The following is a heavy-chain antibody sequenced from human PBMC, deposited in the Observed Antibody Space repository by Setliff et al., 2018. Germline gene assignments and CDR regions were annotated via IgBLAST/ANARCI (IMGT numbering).Heavy chain of an antibody. J-gene: IGHJ6*03. CDR3: ARDKCYDSSGYYFYYYYYMDV. V-gene: IGHV1-3*01. CDR1: GYTFTDYA. Sequence: ASVKVSCKASGYTFTDYAMHWVRQAPGQRLEWMGWINRGNGNTKYSQKFQGRVTITRDTSASPAYMELSSLRSEDTAVYYCARDKCYDSSGYYFYYYYYMDVWGKGTTVTVSS. D-gene: IGHD3-22*01. CDR2: INRGNGNT.